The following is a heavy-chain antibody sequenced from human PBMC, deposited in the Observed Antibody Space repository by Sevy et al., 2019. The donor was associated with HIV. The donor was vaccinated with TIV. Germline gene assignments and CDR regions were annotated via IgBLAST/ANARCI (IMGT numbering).Heavy chain of an antibody. Sequence: GGSLRLSCVASGFTFRNAWMTWVRQVPGKGLEWVGRIVNDPDGGTTDYAAPVKGRFINSRDDSKNTLYLQMNSLKTEVTAVYYCSTDIVVQSGYSYDFSRINPDFSHNSGADVWGQGTTVTVSS. CDR2: IVNDPDGGTT. V-gene: IGHV3-15*04. D-gene: IGHD5-18*01. J-gene: IGHJ6*02. CDR3: STDIVVQSGYSYDFSRINPDFSHNSGADV. CDR1: GFTFRNAW.